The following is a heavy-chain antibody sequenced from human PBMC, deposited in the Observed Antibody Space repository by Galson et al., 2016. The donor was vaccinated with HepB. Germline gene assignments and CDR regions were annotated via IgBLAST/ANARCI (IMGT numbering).Heavy chain of an antibody. CDR3: AKDRASVPDAFDI. CDR1: GFTFGSYA. J-gene: IGHJ3*02. V-gene: IGHV3-23*01. D-gene: IGHD2-2*01. CDR2: ITGSTGVT. Sequence: SLRLSCAASGFTFGSYAMTWARQAPGKGLEWVSSITGSTGVTYYADSVRGRFTISRDNSKNTQYLQMKSLRAEDTALYYCAKDRASVPDAFDIWGQGTVVTVSS.